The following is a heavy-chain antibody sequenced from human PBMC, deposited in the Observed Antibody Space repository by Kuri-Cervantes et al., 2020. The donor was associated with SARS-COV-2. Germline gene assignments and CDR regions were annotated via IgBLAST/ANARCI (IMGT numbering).Heavy chain of an antibody. D-gene: IGHD3-3*01. CDR3: ARGIDDFWSGYCPFDY. Sequence: ASVKVSCKASGYTFTSYGISWVRQAPGQGLEWMGWISAYNGNTNYAQKLQGRVTMTTDTSTSTAYMELRSLRSEDTAVYYCARGIDDFWSGYCPFDYWGQGTLVTVSS. CDR1: GYTFTSYG. J-gene: IGHJ4*02. V-gene: IGHV1-18*04. CDR2: ISAYNGNT.